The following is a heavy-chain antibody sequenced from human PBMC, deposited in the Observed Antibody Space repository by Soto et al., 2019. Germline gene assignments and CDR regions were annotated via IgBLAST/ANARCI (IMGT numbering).Heavy chain of an antibody. J-gene: IGHJ6*02. CDR2: IGTAGYP. Sequence: GPLRLSCAASVFTFSSYDMHWVRQATGKGLEWVSAIGTAGYPYYPGSVKGRFTISRENAKNSLYLQMNSLRAGDTAVYYCARANYYYGMDVWGQGTTVTVSS. CDR1: VFTFSSYD. CDR3: ARANYYYGMDV. V-gene: IGHV3-13*05.